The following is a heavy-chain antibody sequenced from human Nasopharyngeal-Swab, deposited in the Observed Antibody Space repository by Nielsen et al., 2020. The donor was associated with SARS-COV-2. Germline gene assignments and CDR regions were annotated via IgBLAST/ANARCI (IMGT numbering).Heavy chain of an antibody. CDR2: INHSGST. J-gene: IGHJ4*02. CDR1: GGSFSGYY. CDR3: ARGRAFHRDIVVVVAAKSPFDY. V-gene: IGHV4-34*01. D-gene: IGHD2-15*01. Sequence: SETLPLTCAVYGGSFSGYYWSWIRQPPGKGLEWIGEINHSGSTNYNPSLKSRVTISVDTSKSQFSLKLSSVTAADTAVYYCARGRAFHRDIVVVVAAKSPFDYWGQGTLVTVSS.